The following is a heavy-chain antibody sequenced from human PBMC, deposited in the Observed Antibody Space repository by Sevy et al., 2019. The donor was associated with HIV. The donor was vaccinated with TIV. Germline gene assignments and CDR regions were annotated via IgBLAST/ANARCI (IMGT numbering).Heavy chain of an antibody. V-gene: IGHV3-23*01. CDR1: GFTFNNYG. D-gene: IGHD3-22*01. J-gene: IGHJ4*02. CDR3: AKGNYETGTQYFDY. Sequence: GGSLRLSCAASGFTFNNYGMFWVRQAPEEGLEWVSGITGGGGSTYYAASVKGRFTVSRESSRNKLYLQMNSLRVEDTAVYYCAKGNYETGTQYFDYWGQGILVTVSS. CDR2: ITGGGGST.